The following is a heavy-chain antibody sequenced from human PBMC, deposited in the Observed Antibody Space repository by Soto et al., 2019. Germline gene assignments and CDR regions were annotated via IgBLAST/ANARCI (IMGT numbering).Heavy chain of an antibody. CDR3: ARAGVTVAGTGVAFDI. CDR1: GFTFSSYE. D-gene: IGHD6-19*01. J-gene: IGHJ3*02. CDR2: ISSSGSTI. V-gene: IGHV3-48*03. Sequence: SLRLSCAASGFTFSSYEMNWVRQAPGKGLEWVSYISSSGSTIYYADSVKGRFTISRDNAKNSLYLQMNGLRAEDTAVYYCARAGVTVAGTGVAFDIWGQGTMVTVSS.